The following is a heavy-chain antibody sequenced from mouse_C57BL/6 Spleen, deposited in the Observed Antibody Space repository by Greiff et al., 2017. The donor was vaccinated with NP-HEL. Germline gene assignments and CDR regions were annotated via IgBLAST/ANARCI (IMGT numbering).Heavy chain of an antibody. Sequence: QVQLQQSGAELVRPGASVTLSCKASGYTFTDYEMHWVKQTPVHGLEWIGAIDPETGGTDYNQKFKGKAILTADKSSSTAYMEIRSLTSADSAVYYCTRLVQCYYAMDYWGQGTSVTVSS. CDR3: TRLVQCYYAMDY. V-gene: IGHV1-15*01. CDR1: GYTFTDYE. J-gene: IGHJ4*01. CDR2: IDPETGGT.